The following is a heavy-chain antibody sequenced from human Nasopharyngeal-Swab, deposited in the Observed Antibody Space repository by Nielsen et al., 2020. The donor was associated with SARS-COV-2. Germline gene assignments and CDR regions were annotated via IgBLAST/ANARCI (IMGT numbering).Heavy chain of an antibody. D-gene: IGHD5-12*01. CDR2: ISSSSSTI. CDR1: GFTFSSYS. J-gene: IGHJ4*02. CDR3: ARGSLRHFDY. Sequence: GESLKISCAASGFTFSSYSMNWVRQAPGKGLEWVSYISSSSSTIYYADSVKGRFTISRDNAKNSLYLQMNSLRDEDTAVYYCARGSLRHFDYWGQGTLVTVSS. V-gene: IGHV3-48*02.